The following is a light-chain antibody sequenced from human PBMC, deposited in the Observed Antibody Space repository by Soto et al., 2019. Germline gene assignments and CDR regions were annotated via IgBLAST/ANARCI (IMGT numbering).Light chain of an antibody. CDR1: TSNIGIHY. Sequence: QSVLTQPPSASGTPGQEVTISCSGSTSNIGIHYVHGYQQLPGTAPKLLISKNDQRPSGVPDRFSGSKSGTSASLAISGLRSEDEADYYCGAWDDSLSGAVFGGGTQLTVL. CDR2: KND. CDR3: GAWDDSLSGAV. V-gene: IGLV1-47*01. J-gene: IGLJ7*01.